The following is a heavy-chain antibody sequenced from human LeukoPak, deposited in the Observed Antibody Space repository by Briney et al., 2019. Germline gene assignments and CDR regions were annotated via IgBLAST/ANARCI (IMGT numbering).Heavy chain of an antibody. D-gene: IGHD2-15*01. V-gene: IGHV3-48*01. CDR2: ISSSSSTI. Sequence: GSLRLSCAASGFTFSSYAMSWVRQAPGKGLEWVSYISSSSSTIYYADSVKGRFTISRDNSKNTLYLQMNSLRAEDTAVYYCAHIVVVVAATNDYWGQGTLVTVSS. CDR1: GFTFSSYA. J-gene: IGHJ4*02. CDR3: AHIVVVVAATNDY.